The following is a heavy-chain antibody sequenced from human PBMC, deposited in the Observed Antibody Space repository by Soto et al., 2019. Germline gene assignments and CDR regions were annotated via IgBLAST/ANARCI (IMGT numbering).Heavy chain of an antibody. J-gene: IGHJ4*02. CDR3: AKVFYYYDSSGYYYFDY. CDR1: GFTFSSYA. Sequence: GGALRLSCAASGFTFSSYAVSWVRQAPGKGPEWISSISGSGSTIYYADSVKGRFTISRDNSKNTLYLQMSSLRAEDTAVYYCAKVFYYYDSSGYYYFDYWGQGTLVTVSS. V-gene: IGHV3-23*01. D-gene: IGHD3-22*01. CDR2: ISGSGSTI.